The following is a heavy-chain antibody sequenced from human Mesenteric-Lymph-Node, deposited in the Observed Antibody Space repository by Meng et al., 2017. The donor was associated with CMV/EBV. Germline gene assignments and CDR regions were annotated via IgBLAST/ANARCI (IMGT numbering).Heavy chain of an antibody. CDR2: LSSDGTT. V-gene: IGHV3-53*01. CDR1: GLSVSTNS. CDR3: ARRTSSSSLNWYFDL. D-gene: IGHD6-6*01. J-gene: IGHJ2*01. Sequence: SGLSVSTNSRSWVRQAPGRGLEWVSGLSSDGTTYYADSVKGRFTISRDNSKSTLYLQMTTVRADDTAVYYCARRTSSSSLNWYFDLWGRGTLVTVSS.